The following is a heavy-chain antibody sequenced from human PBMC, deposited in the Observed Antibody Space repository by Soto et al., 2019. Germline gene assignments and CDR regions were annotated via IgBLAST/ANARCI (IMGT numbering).Heavy chain of an antibody. CDR1: GYTFTSYY. CDR2: INPSGGST. V-gene: IGHV1-46*03. CDR3: ARLGYCSGGSCYPLYYFDY. D-gene: IGHD2-15*01. J-gene: IGHJ4*02. Sequence: QVQLVQSGAEVKKPGASVKVSCKASGYTFTSYYMHWVRQAPGQGLEWMGIINPSGGSTSYAQKFQGSVTMTRDTSTSTVYMELSSLRSEDTAVYYCARLGYCSGGSCYPLYYFDYWGQGTLVTVSS.